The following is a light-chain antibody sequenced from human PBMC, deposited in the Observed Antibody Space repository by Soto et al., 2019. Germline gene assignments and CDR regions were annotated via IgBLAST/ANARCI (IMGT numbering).Light chain of an antibody. V-gene: IGKV1-5*03. CDR1: QSISSY. Sequence: DIQMTQSPSTLSGSVGDRVTITCRASQSISSYLSWYQQKPGKAPKLLIYKASNLEDGVPTRFSGSGSGTEFTLTISSLQPDDFATYYCQQYDSYSWTFGQGTKVDIK. J-gene: IGKJ1*01. CDR2: KAS. CDR3: QQYDSYSWT.